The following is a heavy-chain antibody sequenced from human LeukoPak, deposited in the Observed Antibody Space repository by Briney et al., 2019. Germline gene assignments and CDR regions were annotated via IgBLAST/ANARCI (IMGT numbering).Heavy chain of an antibody. CDR1: GGTFSSYG. CDR2: IIPLFGKT. D-gene: IGHD5-24*01. J-gene: IGHJ3*02. Sequence: ASVKVSCKASGGTFSSYGIDWVRQAPGQGLEWMGGIIPLFGKTNYAQKFQGRVTVTADESTNTAYMELRSLAFDDTAIYYCARRGWQHHAFDIWGQGTMVTVSS. V-gene: IGHV1-69*13. CDR3: ARRGWQHHAFDI.